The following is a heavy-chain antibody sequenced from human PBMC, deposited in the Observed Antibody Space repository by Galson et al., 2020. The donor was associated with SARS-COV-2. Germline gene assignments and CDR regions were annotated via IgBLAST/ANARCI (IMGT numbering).Heavy chain of an antibody. Sequence: GESLKISCAASGFTFNTYVMIWVRQAPGKGLEWVSGISRSGGDTYYADSVKGRFTISRDNSKNTLYLQMNNLRVDDTAVYYCARVKAFSSAFDLWGQGTLVTASS. CDR2: ISRSGGDT. V-gene: IGHV3-23*01. CDR1: GFTFNTYV. CDR3: ARVKAFSSAFDL. D-gene: IGHD6-19*01. J-gene: IGHJ4*02.